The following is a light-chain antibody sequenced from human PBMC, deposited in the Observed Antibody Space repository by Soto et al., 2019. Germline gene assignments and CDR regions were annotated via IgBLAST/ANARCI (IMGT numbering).Light chain of an antibody. Sequence: EIVLTQSPGTLSFSPLERATLSFRASQSVSSSYLAWYQQKPGQAPRLLIYDASTRATGIPDRFSGGGSGTEFTLTISSLQSEDFVVYYCQQYNSWPPINFGQGTRLEIK. CDR1: QSVSSSY. CDR3: QQYNSWPPIN. V-gene: IGKV3-15*01. J-gene: IGKJ5*01. CDR2: DAS.